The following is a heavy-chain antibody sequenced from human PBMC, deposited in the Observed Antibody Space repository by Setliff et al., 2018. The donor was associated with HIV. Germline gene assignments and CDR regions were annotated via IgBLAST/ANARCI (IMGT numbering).Heavy chain of an antibody. D-gene: IGHD3-3*01. CDR3: ARGTAYYNFWSGYSQDYYYYMDV. CDR2: IYYSGST. V-gene: IGHV4-39*02. Sequence: PSETLSLTCTVSGGSITTSTFYWGWIRQPPGKGLEWIGSIYYSGSTYYNPSLKSRLTITQHTSKNHFSLSLSSVTAADTAVYYCARGTAYYNFWSGYSQDYYYYMDVWGKGTTVTVSS. J-gene: IGHJ6*03. CDR1: GGSITTSTFY.